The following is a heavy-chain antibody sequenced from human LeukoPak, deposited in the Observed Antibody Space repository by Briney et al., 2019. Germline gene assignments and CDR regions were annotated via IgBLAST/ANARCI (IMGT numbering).Heavy chain of an antibody. Sequence: KPSETLSLTCTVSGGSISSVGYYWGWIRQPPGKGLEWIGNIYDDGRTFYNPSLKSRVTISVDTSKNQFSLKLSSVTAADTAVYYCAGQNDDYGDYAAGNWFDPWGQGILVTVSS. V-gene: IGHV4-39*01. J-gene: IGHJ5*02. D-gene: IGHD4-17*01. CDR1: GGSISSVGYY. CDR3: AGQNDDYGDYAAGNWFDP. CDR2: IYDDGRT.